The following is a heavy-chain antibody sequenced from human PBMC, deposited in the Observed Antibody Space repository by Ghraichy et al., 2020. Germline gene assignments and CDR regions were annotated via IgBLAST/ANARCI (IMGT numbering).Heavy chain of an antibody. CDR3: ARAGYCSSTSCHYYYYGMDV. Sequence: GESLNISCAASGFTFSSYSMNWVRQAPGKGLEWVSYISSSSSTIYYADSVKGRFTISRDNAKNLLYLQMNSLRDEDTAVYYCARAGYCSSTSCHYYYYGMDVWGQGTTVTVSS. CDR1: GFTFSSYS. J-gene: IGHJ6*02. CDR2: ISSSSSTI. D-gene: IGHD2-2*01. V-gene: IGHV3-48*02.